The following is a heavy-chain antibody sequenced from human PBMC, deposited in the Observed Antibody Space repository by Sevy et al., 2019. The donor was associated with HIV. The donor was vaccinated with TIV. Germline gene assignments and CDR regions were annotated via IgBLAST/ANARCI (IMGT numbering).Heavy chain of an antibody. CDR2: ISYDGRGK. Sequence: GGSLRLSCAASGFTFSSYDMHWVRQAPGKGLEWVAVISYDGRGKQYADSVKGRFTISRDNAKNTLYLKMNSLRVEDSAVFYCAAVALTFGGDPYENHHFMDVWGRGTRVTVSS. CDR3: AAVALTFGGDPYENHHFMDV. V-gene: IGHV3-30*03. CDR1: GFTFSSYD. J-gene: IGHJ6*03. D-gene: IGHD3-16*01.